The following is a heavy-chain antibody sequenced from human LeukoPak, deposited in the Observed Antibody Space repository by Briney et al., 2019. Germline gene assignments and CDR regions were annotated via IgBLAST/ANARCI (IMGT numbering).Heavy chain of an antibody. J-gene: IGHJ3*02. D-gene: IGHD2/OR15-2a*01. V-gene: IGHV4-39*07. Sequence: TSETLSLTCTVSGDSISSSNYYWGWIRQPPGKGLEWIGSIYYSGSTNYNPSLKSRVTISVETSKNQFSLKVSSVAAADTAVYYCAKSSDYLRDAFDIWGQGTMVTVSS. CDR1: GDSISSSNYY. CDR2: IYYSGST. CDR3: AKSSDYLRDAFDI.